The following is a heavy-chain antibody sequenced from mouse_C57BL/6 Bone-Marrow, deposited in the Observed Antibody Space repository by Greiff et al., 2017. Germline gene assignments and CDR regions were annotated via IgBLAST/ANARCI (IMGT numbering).Heavy chain of an antibody. D-gene: IGHD1-1*01. J-gene: IGHJ1*03. CDR3: ARGAGSSPYWYCDV. V-gene: IGHV1-59*01. CDR1: GYTFTSYW. Sequence: QVQLQQPGAELVRPGTSVKLSCKASGYTFTSYWMHWVKQRPGQGLEWIGVIDPSDSYTNYNQKFKGKATLTVDTSSSTAYMQLSSLTSEDSAVYYCARGAGSSPYWYCDVWGTGTTVTVSA. CDR2: IDPSDSYT.